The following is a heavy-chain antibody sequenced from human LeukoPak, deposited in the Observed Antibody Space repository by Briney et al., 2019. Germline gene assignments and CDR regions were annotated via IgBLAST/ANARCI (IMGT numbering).Heavy chain of an antibody. Sequence: PGGSLRLSCAASGFTFSNYAMSWVRQAPGKGLEWVSAISGSGGSTYYADSVKGRFTISRDNSKNTLYLQMNSLRAEDTAVYYCAKASVYSSSSEYYFDYWGQGTLVTVSS. V-gene: IGHV3-23*01. J-gene: IGHJ4*02. CDR3: AKASVYSSSSEYYFDY. CDR2: ISGSGGST. D-gene: IGHD6-13*01. CDR1: GFTFSNYA.